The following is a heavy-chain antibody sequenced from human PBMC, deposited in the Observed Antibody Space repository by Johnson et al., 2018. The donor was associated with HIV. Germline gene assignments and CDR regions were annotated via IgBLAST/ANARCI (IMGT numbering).Heavy chain of an antibody. V-gene: IGHV3-7*01. CDR1: GITVSSNY. CDR3: ARSRYDSSGYGI. D-gene: IGHD3-22*01. J-gene: IGHJ3*02. Sequence: VESGGGLAQPGGSLRLSCAASGITVSSNYMSWVRQAPGKGLEWVANIKQDGSEKYYVDSVKGRFTISRDNSKNTLYLQMNSLRAEDTAVYYCARSRYDSSGYGIWGQGTMVTVSS. CDR2: IKQDGSEK.